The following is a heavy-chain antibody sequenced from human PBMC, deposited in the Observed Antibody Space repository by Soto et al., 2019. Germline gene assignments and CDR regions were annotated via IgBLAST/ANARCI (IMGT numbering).Heavy chain of an antibody. Sequence: QVQLVQSGAEVKKPGSSVKVSCKASGGTYSSYTISWVRQAPGQGLEWMGRIIPILGIANYAQKFQGRVTITADKSTSTAYMKLSSLRSEDTAVYYCARSDFDWLFAWGQGTLVTVSS. D-gene: IGHD3-9*01. V-gene: IGHV1-69*02. J-gene: IGHJ5*02. CDR2: IIPILGIA. CDR3: ARSDFDWLFA. CDR1: GGTYSSYT.